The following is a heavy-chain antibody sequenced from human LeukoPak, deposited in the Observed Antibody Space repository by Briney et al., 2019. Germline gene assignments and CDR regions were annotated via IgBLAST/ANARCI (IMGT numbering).Heavy chain of an antibody. D-gene: IGHD5-18*01. CDR2: INPNSGGT. CDR1: GYTFTGYY. CDR3: ANTASYPNAFDI. Sequence: ASVKVSCKASGYTFTGYYMHWVRQAPGQGLEWMGWINPNSGGTNYAQKFQGRVTMTRDTSTSTVYMELSSLRSEDTAVYYCANTASYPNAFDIWGQGTMVTVSS. J-gene: IGHJ3*02. V-gene: IGHV1-2*02.